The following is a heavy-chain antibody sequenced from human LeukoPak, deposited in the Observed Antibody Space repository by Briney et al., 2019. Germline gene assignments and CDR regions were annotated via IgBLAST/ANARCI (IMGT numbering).Heavy chain of an antibody. Sequence: ASVKVSCKASGYTFTTYPMNWVRQAPGQGLEWMGWINTNTGNPTYAQGFTGRFVFSLDTSVSTAFLQISCLKAEDTAVYYCARARTIRGVITHLGYWGQGTLVTVSS. CDR1: GYTFTTYP. J-gene: IGHJ4*02. V-gene: IGHV7-4-1*02. CDR2: INTNTGNP. CDR3: ARARTIRGVITHLGY. D-gene: IGHD3-10*01.